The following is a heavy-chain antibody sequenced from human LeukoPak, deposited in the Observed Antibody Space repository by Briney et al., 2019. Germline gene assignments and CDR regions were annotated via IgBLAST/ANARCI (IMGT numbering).Heavy chain of an antibody. D-gene: IGHD2-2*01. V-gene: IGHV3-23*01. CDR3: AKGYRYQLLGTFDS. CDR2: ISGSGGST. J-gene: IGHJ5*01. CDR1: GFTFSSYA. Sequence: GGSLRLSCAASGFTFSSYAMSWVRQAPGKGLEWVSAISGSGGSTYYADSVKGRFTISRDNSKDTLYLQMNSLRAEDTAVYYCAKGYRYQLLGTFDSWGQGKLVTVSS.